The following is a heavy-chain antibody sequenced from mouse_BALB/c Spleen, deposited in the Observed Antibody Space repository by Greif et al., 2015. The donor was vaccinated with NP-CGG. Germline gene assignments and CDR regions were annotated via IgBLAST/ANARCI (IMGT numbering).Heavy chain of an antibody. CDR2: INSNGGST. V-gene: IGHV5-6-2*01. Sequence: EVNVVESGGGLVKLGGSLKLSCAASGFIFSSYYMSWVRQTPGKRLELVAAINSNGGSTYYPDTVKGRFTISRDNAKNTLYLQMSSLKSEDTALYYCARPDYGYFDVWGAGTTVTVSS. J-gene: IGHJ1*01. CDR1: GFIFSSYY. CDR3: ARPDYGYFDV.